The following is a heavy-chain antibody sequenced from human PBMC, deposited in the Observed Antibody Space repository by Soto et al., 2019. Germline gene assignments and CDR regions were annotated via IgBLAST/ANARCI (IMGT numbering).Heavy chain of an antibody. CDR1: GFTFSDYY. CDR3: ARVFYPDTAMDDTARTPATGS. J-gene: IGHJ4*02. V-gene: IGHV3-11*01. Sequence: GGSLRLSCAASGFTFSDYYMSWIRQAPGKGLEWVSYISSSGSTIYYADSVKGRFTISRDNAKNSLYLQMNSLRAEDTAVYYCARVFYPDTAMDDTARTPATGSRGQGILVTVAS. D-gene: IGHD5-18*01. CDR2: ISSSGSTI.